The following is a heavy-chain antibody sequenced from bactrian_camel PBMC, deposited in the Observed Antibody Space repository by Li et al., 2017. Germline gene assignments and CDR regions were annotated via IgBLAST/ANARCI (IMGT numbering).Heavy chain of an antibody. Sequence: HVQLVESGGGSVEAGGSLTLSCAASESTARGYCLTWFRQGSGSEREWIALIGSDGSTSYADSVKGRFTISKDNAKNTLYLTMDNLQPEDTAMYYCAAKRSFKCWVKTSQYEYDYWGQGTQVTVS. CDR1: ESTARGYC. D-gene: IGHD5*01. CDR2: IGSDGST. V-gene: IGHV3S68*01. CDR3: AAKRSFKCWVKTSQYEYDY. J-gene: IGHJ4*01.